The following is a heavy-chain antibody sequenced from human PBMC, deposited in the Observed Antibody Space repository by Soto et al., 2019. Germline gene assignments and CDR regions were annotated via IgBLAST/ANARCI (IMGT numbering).Heavy chain of an antibody. CDR1: GFTFNKYA. D-gene: IGHD2-8*01. J-gene: IGHJ6*03. Sequence: GGSLRLSCTASGFTFNKYAMNWFRQAPGKGLEWVGFIRSKAYGGTTEYAASVKGRFTISRDDSKSIAYLQMNSLKTEDTAVYYCTRAVVLMVYASGYMDVWGKGTTVTVSS. CDR3: TRAVVLMVYASGYMDV. CDR2: IRSKAYGGTT. V-gene: IGHV3-49*03.